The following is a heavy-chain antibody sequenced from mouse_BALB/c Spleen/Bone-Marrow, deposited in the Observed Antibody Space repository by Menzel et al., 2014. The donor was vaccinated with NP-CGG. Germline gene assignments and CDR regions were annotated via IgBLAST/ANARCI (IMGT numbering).Heavy chain of an antibody. CDR3: ASYVYGYYFDY. D-gene: IGHD1-1*01. CDR2: IDPANVNT. V-gene: IGHV14-3*02. J-gene: IGHJ2*01. Sequence: VQLQQPGAELVKPGASVKLSCTASGFNIQDTYMHWVKQRPEQGLEWIGRIDPANVNTKYDPKFQGKATITADTSSNTAYLQFSSLTSEDTAVYYCASYVYGYYFDYWGQGTTLTVSS. CDR1: GFNIQDTY.